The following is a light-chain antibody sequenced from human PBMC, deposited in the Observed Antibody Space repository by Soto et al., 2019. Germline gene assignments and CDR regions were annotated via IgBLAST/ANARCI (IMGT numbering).Light chain of an antibody. V-gene: IGKV1-9*01. CDR3: QQLKSNLIT. CDR2: AAS. Sequence: DIQFTQAPSCLSASVVYIFTITCLASQGINRFLAWYQQKPGKAPKLLIYAASTLQSGVPSRFSGSGSGTEFTLTISSLQPEDFATYYCQQLKSNLITFGQGTRLEIK. CDR1: QGINRF. J-gene: IGKJ5*01.